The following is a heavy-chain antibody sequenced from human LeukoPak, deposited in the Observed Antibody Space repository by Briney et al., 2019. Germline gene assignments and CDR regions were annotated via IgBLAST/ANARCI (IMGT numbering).Heavy chain of an antibody. CDR2: IYYSGST. V-gene: IGHV4-59*08. CDR1: GGPISGDY. Sequence: SETLSLTCTVSGGPISGDYWSWIRLPPGKRLEWIGYIYYSGSTNYNPSLKSRVTISVDTSKNQFSLKVSSVTAADTAIYYCARQEMATTGETSHWGQGTLVTVSS. J-gene: IGHJ4*02. CDR3: ARQEMATTGETSH. D-gene: IGHD5-24*01.